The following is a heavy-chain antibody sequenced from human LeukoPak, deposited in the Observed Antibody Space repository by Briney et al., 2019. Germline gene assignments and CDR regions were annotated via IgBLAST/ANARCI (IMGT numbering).Heavy chain of an antibody. J-gene: IGHJ4*02. D-gene: IGHD2-2*01. V-gene: IGHV1-2*02. CDR2: INPNSGGT. CDR1: GYTFTGYY. CDR3: ARGTTRIVVVPAAISSDLGY. Sequence: ASVKVSCKASGYTFTGYYMNWVRQAPGQGLEWMGWINPNSGGTNYAQKFQGRVTMTRDTSISTAYMELSRLRSDDTAVYYCARGTTRIVVVPAAISSDLGYWGQGTLVTVSS.